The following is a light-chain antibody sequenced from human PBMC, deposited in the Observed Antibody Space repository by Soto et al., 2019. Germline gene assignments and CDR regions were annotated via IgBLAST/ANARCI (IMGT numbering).Light chain of an antibody. CDR1: QNINAW. CDR2: DAS. Sequence: DIHMTQSPSSLSVSVGDRVTITCRTSQNINAWLAWYQQRPGQAPKLLIYDASSVQSGVPSRFSGSGSGTEFTLTINSLQAEDCAVYYCQQYYNWPRTFGQGTRLEIK. V-gene: IGKV1-5*01. CDR3: QQYYNWPRT. J-gene: IGKJ5*01.